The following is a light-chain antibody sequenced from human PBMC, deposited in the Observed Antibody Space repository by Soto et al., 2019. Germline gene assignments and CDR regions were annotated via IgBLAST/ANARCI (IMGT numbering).Light chain of an antibody. CDR1: QSVSSSF. CDR3: QQYGSSQWT. J-gene: IGKJ1*01. CDR2: GAS. Sequence: EIVLTESPGTLYLSPGERATLSCRASQSVSSSFLACYQQKPGQAPRLLIYGASSRATGIPDRFSGSGSGTDFTLTISRLEPEDFAVYYCQQYGSSQWTFGQGTKVAIK. V-gene: IGKV3-20*01.